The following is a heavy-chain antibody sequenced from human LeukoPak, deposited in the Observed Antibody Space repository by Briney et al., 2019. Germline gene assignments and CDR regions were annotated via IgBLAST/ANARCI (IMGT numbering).Heavy chain of an antibody. CDR3: ARSPSYYYYSMDV. Sequence: SETLSLTCTVSGGSISSSSYYWGWIRQPPGMGLEWIANIYYSGSTYYNPSLKSRVTISVDTSKNQFSLKLYSVTAADTAVYYCARSPSYYYYSMDVWGQGTTVTVSS. J-gene: IGHJ6*02. CDR1: GGSISSSSYY. V-gene: IGHV4-39*07. CDR2: IYYSGST.